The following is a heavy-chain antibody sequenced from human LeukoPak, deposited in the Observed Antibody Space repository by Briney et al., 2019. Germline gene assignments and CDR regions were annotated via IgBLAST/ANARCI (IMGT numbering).Heavy chain of an antibody. CDR2: IYSSGNT. CDR3: ARALIAAAGKDYYYYMDV. D-gene: IGHD6-13*01. V-gene: IGHV4-39*07. CDR1: GDSISGSTYY. Sequence: SETLSLTCTVSGDSISGSTYYWGWIRQPPGRGLEWIGSIYSSGNTYYNPSLKSRVTISVDTSKNQFSLKLSSVTAADTAVYYCARALIAAAGKDYYYYMDVWGKGTTVTVSS. J-gene: IGHJ6*03.